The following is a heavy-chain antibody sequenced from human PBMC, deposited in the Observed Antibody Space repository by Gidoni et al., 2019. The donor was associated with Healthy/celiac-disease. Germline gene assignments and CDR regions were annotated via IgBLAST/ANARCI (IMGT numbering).Heavy chain of an antibody. CDR1: GLILSSYA. V-gene: IGHV3-23*01. CDR3: AKEGGYNPLFDY. Sequence: EVQLLDYGGGLVQPGRYLRLYCAASGLILSSYAMSWVRQDPGQGLVGVSASSGSGGSTYYAYYVKGRFDISRDNSKNTLYLKMNSLRVEDTVVYYCAKEGGYNPLFDYWGQGTLVTVSS. D-gene: IGHD5-12*01. J-gene: IGHJ4*02. CDR2: SSGSGGST.